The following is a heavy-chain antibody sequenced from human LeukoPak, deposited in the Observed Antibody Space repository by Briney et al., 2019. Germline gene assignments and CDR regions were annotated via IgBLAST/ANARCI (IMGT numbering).Heavy chain of an antibody. J-gene: IGHJ3*02. CDR3: TRANPSSDSYYDAFDI. D-gene: IGHD1-26*01. Sequence: PGGSLRLSCAASGFSFIGSPMHWVRQSSGEGLEWVGRVRSKDNNYATTYTASVKGRFTISRDDSKNTAYLQMNSLEIEDTAVYYCTRANPSSDSYYDAFDIWGQGTLVTVS. CDR1: GFSFIGSP. CDR2: VRSKDNNYAT. V-gene: IGHV3-73*01.